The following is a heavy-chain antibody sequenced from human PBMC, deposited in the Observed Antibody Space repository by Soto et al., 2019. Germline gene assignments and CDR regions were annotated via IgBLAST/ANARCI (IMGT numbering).Heavy chain of an antibody. CDR3: ARDPGYSSSWPPGDY. CDR2: ISAYNGNT. CDR1: GYTFTSYG. V-gene: IGHV1-18*04. D-gene: IGHD6-13*01. Sequence: GASVKVSCKASGYTFTSYGISWVRQAPGQGLEWMVWISAYNGNTNYAQKLQGRVTMTTDTSTSTAYMELRSLRSDDTAVYYCARDPGYSSSWPPGDYWGQGTLVTVSS. J-gene: IGHJ4*02.